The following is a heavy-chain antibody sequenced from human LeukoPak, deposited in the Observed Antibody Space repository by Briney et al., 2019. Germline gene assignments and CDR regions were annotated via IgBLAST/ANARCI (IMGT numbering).Heavy chain of an antibody. Sequence: GGSLRLSCAASVFTFSSYAMSWVRQAPGKGLEWVSAIIGSGGSTYYADSVKGRFTISRDNSKNTLYLQMNSLRAENTAVYYCEKVYYDSSGYYWDYWGQGTLVTVSS. J-gene: IGHJ4*02. CDR3: EKVYYDSSGYYWDY. V-gene: IGHV3-23*01. D-gene: IGHD3-22*01. CDR2: IIGSGGST. CDR1: VFTFSSYA.